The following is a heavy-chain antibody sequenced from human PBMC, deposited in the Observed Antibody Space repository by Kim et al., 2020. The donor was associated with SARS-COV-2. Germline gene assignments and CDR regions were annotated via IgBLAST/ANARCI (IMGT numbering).Heavy chain of an antibody. CDR3: ARSLYCSSTSCFYGMDV. D-gene: IGHD2-2*01. J-gene: IGHJ6*02. Sequence: SVKGRFTISRDNAKSSLSLKMSGLRAEDTAVYYCARSLYCSSTSCFYGMDVWGQGTTVTVSS. V-gene: IGHV3-48*03.